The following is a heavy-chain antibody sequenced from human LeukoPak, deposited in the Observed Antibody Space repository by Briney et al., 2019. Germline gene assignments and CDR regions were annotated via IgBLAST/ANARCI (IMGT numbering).Heavy chain of an antibody. D-gene: IGHD3-16*01. CDR3: ARPVVLGAYLRGAYYFDS. Sequence: PGGSLRLSCAASGFTFSNYGMHWVRQAPGKGLEWVAVIWYDGSDKYHADSVKGRFTISRDNSKNTLYLQINSLRVEDTAVYYCARPVVLGAYLRGAYYFDSWGQGTLVTVSS. J-gene: IGHJ4*02. V-gene: IGHV3-33*01. CDR2: IWYDGSDK. CDR1: GFTFSNYG.